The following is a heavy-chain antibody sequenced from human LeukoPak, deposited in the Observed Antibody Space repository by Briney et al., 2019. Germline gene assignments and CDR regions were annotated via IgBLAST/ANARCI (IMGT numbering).Heavy chain of an antibody. D-gene: IGHD3-22*01. CDR2: IYTSGST. Sequence: PSETLSLTCTVSGGSISSGSYYWGWIRQPAGKGLEWIGRIYTSGSTNYNPSLKSRVTISVDTSKNQFSLKLSSVTAADTAVYYCARDAITMIVGGAFDIWGQGTMVTVSS. J-gene: IGHJ3*02. CDR1: GGSISSGSYY. CDR3: ARDAITMIVGGAFDI. V-gene: IGHV4-61*02.